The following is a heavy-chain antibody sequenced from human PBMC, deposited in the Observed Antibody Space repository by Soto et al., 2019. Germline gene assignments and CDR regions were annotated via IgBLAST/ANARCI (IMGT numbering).Heavy chain of an antibody. CDR2: VYYSGTT. Sequence: QVQLQESGPGLVIPSQTLSLTCAVSGASINSDGYYWSWIRRPPGKGLEWIGSVYYSGTTCYNSSLKSRAAISVDPSQNLFSLKPASATAADTALYSCARWRSVTWSFDHWGQGTLVAVSS. CDR3: ARWRSVTWSFDH. CDR1: GASINSDGYY. V-gene: IGHV4-31*11. D-gene: IGHD2-8*02. J-gene: IGHJ4*02.